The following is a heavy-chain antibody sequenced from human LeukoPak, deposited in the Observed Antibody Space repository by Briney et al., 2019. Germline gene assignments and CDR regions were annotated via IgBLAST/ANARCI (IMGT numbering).Heavy chain of an antibody. J-gene: IGHJ5*02. CDR1: GGSISSYY. D-gene: IGHD2-2*01. CDR2: INHSGST. CDR3: ARALYCSSTSCYGGNWFDP. Sequence: SETLSLTCTVSGGSISSYYWSWIRQPPGKGLEWIGEINHSGSTNYNPSLKSRVTISVDTSKNQFSLKLSSVTAADTAVYYCARALYCSSTSCYGGNWFDPWGQGTLVTVSS. V-gene: IGHV4-34*01.